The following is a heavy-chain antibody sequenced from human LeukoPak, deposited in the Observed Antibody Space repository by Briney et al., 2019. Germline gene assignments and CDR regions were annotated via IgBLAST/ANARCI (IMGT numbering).Heavy chain of an antibody. CDR1: GGSISSSTYY. CDR2: IYYTGST. D-gene: IGHD3-16*01. V-gene: IGHV4-39*01. CDR3: GKYRGIVYTLIDY. J-gene: IGHJ4*02. Sequence: SETLSLTCTVPGGSISSSTYYWGWIRQPPGKGLEWFVSIYYTGSTYYNPSLKSRAPIAVDASKHQFSLFLSPVTAAGTVLCQRGKYRGIVYTLIDYWGQGTLVTVSS.